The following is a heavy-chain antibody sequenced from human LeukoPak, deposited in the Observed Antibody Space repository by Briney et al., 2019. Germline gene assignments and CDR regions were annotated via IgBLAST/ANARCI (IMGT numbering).Heavy chain of an antibody. V-gene: IGHV3-21*06. CDR2: ISGNSSYI. CDR1: GFTFSTFG. Sequence: GGSLRLSCAASGFTFSTFGMNWVRQAPGKGLEWVSSISGNSSYIYYAVSVKGRFTISTDNAKNSLYLQMNTLRAEDTAVYYCARGGYSYDYWGQGTLVTVSS. D-gene: IGHD5-18*01. CDR3: ARGGYSYDY. J-gene: IGHJ4*02.